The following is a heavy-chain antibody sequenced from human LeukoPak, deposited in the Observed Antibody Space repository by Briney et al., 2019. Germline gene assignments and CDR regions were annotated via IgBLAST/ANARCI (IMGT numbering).Heavy chain of an antibody. Sequence: ASVKVSCKASGYTFTSYDINWVRQATGQGLEWMGWMNPNSGNTGYAQKFQGGVTMTRNTSISTAYMELSSLRSEDTAVYYCARVYYDFWSGYFLVDPWGQGTLVTVSS. CDR2: MNPNSGNT. J-gene: IGHJ5*02. CDR1: GYTFTSYD. CDR3: ARVYYDFWSGYFLVDP. D-gene: IGHD3-3*01. V-gene: IGHV1-8*01.